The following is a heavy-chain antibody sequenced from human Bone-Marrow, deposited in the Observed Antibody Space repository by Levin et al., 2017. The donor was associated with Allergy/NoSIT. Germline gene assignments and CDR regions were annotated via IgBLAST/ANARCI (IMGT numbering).Heavy chain of an antibody. J-gene: IGHJ2*01. D-gene: IGHD1-26*01. CDR3: ARAGELDYADWCFDL. CDR1: GFTFNNYG. Sequence: PGGSLRLSCAASGFTFNNYGMHWVRQAPGKGLEWVSYISTSGGSIHYAESVRGRFIISRDNARNSLYLQMNGLRTEDTAVYYCARAGELDYADWCFDLWGRGTLVTVSS. CDR2: ISTSGGSI. V-gene: IGHV3-48*04.